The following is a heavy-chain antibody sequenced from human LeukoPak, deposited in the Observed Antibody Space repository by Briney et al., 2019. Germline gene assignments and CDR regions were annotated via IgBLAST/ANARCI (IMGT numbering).Heavy chain of an antibody. CDR1: GFTFSSYG. CDR2: IWYDGSNK. J-gene: IGHJ4*02. Sequence: GGSLRLSCAASGFTFSSYGMHWVRQAPGKGLEWVAVIWYDGSNKYYAASVKGRFTISRDNSKNTLYLQMNSLRAEDTAVYYCAREAPYDFWSGYQQLGNYFDYWGQGTLVTVSS. CDR3: AREAPYDFWSGYQQLGNYFDY. V-gene: IGHV3-33*01. D-gene: IGHD3-3*01.